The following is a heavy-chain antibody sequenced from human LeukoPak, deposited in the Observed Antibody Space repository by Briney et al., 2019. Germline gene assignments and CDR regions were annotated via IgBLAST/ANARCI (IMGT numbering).Heavy chain of an antibody. J-gene: IGHJ6*02. V-gene: IGHV4-59*12. CDR1: GGSISSYY. CDR3: ARERRPAAIGWDYFYYYGMDV. D-gene: IGHD2-2*02. CDR2: IYYSGST. Sequence: SETLSLTCTVSGGSISSYYWSWIRQPPGKGLEWIGYIYYSGSTNYNPSLKSRVTISVDTSKNQFSLKLSSVTAADTAVYYCARERRPAAIGWDYFYYYGMDVWGQGTTVTVSS.